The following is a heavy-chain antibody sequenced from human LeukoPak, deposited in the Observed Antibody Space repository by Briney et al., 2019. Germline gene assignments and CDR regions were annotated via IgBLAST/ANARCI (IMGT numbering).Heavy chain of an antibody. CDR3: ARLREKYYYGSGNHFDY. J-gene: IGHJ4*02. Sequence: PSETLSLTCTVSGGSISSYYWTWIRQPPGKGLEWIGYIYYSGSTNYNPSLKSRVTISVDTSKNQFSLKLSSVTAADTAVYYCARLREKYYYGSGNHFDYWGQGTLVTVSS. D-gene: IGHD3-10*01. CDR1: GGSISSYY. CDR2: IYYSGST. V-gene: IGHV4-59*12.